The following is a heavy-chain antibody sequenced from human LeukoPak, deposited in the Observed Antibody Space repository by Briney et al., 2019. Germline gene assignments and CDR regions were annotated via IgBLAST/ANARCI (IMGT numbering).Heavy chain of an antibody. V-gene: IGHV3-74*01. D-gene: IGHD7-27*01. J-gene: IGHJ4*02. CDR2: INGDGSAT. CDR3: ARDLNWGQVDY. CDR1: GFTFSGHW. Sequence: GGSLRLSCAASGFTFSGHWMYWLRQAPGKGLAWVSRINGDGSATNYAGSMKGRFTISRDNARNIVYLQMNSLREDDAAVYYCARDLNWGQVDYWGQGTLVTVSS.